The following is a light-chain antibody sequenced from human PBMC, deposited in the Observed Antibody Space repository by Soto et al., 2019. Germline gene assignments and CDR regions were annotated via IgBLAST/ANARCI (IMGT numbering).Light chain of an antibody. CDR3: QQYNNWPPLT. Sequence: ERIMTQSPATLSVSPGESATLSCRASQSVSSSLAWYQRKPGQAPRLLIYGVSTRATGIPARFSGSGSETKFTLTISSLQSEDFAVYYCQQYNNWPPLTFGGGTKVDIK. CDR2: GVS. J-gene: IGKJ4*01. CDR1: QSVSSS. V-gene: IGKV3-15*01.